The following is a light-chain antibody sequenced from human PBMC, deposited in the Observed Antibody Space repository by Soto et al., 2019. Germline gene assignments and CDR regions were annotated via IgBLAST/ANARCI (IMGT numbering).Light chain of an antibody. CDR2: EVN. V-gene: IGLV2-8*01. CDR3: SSYAGNSVV. J-gene: IGLJ3*02. Sequence: QSALTQPPSASGSPGQSVAISCTGTSSDVGGYNYVSWYQQHPGKAPKLMIYEVNKRPSGVPDRFSGSKSGNTASLTVSGLQAEDEADYYCSSYAGNSVVFGGGTKLTVL. CDR1: SSDVGGYNY.